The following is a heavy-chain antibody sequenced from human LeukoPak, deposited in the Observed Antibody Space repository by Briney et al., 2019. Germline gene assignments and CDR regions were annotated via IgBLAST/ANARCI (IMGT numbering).Heavy chain of an antibody. V-gene: IGHV4-39*01. CDR2: IYYSGST. Sequence: SETLSLTCTVSGGSISSSSYYWSWIRQPPGKGLEWIGSIYYSGSTYYNPSLKSRVTISVDTSKNQFSLKLSSVTAADTAVYYCARPFPTDCSSTSCSIDYWGQGTLVTVSS. CDR3: ARPFPTDCSSTSCSIDY. CDR1: GGSISSSSYY. D-gene: IGHD2-2*01. J-gene: IGHJ4*02.